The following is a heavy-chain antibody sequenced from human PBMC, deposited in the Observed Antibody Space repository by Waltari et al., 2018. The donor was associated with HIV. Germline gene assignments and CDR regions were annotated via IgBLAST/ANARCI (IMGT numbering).Heavy chain of an antibody. J-gene: IGHJ4*02. CDR2: INTDGTEN. CDR1: GCTFRATW. Sequence: EVQLVESGGGLVQPGGSLRLSCTVSGCTFRATWMTWIRQAPGEGLERVANINTDGTENYYVDSVKGRFTISRDNAKNALYLQMNSLRVEDTAVYYCARDRGWQQFDYWGRGTLVTVSS. CDR3: ARDRGWQQFDY. D-gene: IGHD3-10*01. V-gene: IGHV3-7*01.